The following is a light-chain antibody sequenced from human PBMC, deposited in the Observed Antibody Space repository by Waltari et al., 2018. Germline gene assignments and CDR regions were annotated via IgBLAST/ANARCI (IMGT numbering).Light chain of an antibody. Sequence: SYVLAQPPSVSVAPGVTARITCGGNDIGYKSVHWYQVKAGQAPVVVGSDDSDRPSGIPGRFSASNAANTATLTISGVEAGDEADYYCQVWDSSSDHVVFGGGTKLTVL. CDR2: DDS. CDR3: QVWDSSSDHVV. J-gene: IGLJ2*01. V-gene: IGLV3-21*02. CDR1: DIGYKS.